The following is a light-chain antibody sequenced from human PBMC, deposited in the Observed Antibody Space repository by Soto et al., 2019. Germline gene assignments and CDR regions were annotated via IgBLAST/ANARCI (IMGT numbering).Light chain of an antibody. Sequence: DIQMTQSPSTLSASVGDRVTITCRASQSIGSWLAWYQQKAGKAPKLLIHKASTLESGVPARFSGSRSGTAFTLTITSLQPDDFGTYYCQQYNSYWTFGPGTKVEIK. J-gene: IGKJ1*01. V-gene: IGKV1-5*03. CDR1: QSIGSW. CDR2: KAS. CDR3: QQYNSYWT.